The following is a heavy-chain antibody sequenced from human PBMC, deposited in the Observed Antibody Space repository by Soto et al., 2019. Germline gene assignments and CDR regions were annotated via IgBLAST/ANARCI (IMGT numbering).Heavy chain of an antibody. D-gene: IGHD2-2*01. V-gene: IGHV3-23*01. Sequence: EVQLLESGGGLVQPGGSLRLSCAASGFTFSRSAMTWVRQAPGKGLEWVSTISESGGSTYYADSVKCRFTISRDNSKNTLYLQMNSQRAEDTAVYYCATNRFYWGQGTLVTVSS. CDR1: GFTFSRSA. CDR3: ATNRFY. CDR2: ISESGGST. J-gene: IGHJ4*02.